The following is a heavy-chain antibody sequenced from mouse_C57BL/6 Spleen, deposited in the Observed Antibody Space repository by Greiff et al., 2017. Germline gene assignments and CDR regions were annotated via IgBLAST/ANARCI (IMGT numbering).Heavy chain of an antibody. V-gene: IGHV1-69*01. Sequence: VQLQQPGAELVMPGASVKLSCKASGYTFTSYWMHWVKQRPGQGLEWIGEIDPSDSYTNYNQKVKGKSTLTVDKSSSAAYMQLSSLTSEDSAVYYCARAPYGSSYRYAMDYWGQGTSVTVSS. CDR2: IDPSDSYT. D-gene: IGHD1-1*01. CDR3: ARAPYGSSYRYAMDY. J-gene: IGHJ4*01. CDR1: GYTFTSYW.